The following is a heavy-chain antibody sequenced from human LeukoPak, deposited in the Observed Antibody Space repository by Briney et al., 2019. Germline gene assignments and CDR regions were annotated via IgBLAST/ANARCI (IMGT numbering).Heavy chain of an antibody. CDR3: ARGGFQWLALDY. D-gene: IGHD6-19*01. Sequence: PSQTLSLTCTVSGGSISSGDYYWSWIRQPPGKGLEWIGFIYYSGSTYYNPSLKSQFTISVDTSKNQFSLKLSSVTAADTAVYYCARGGFQWLALDYWGQGTLVTVSS. CDR1: GGSISSGDYY. J-gene: IGHJ4*02. V-gene: IGHV4-30-4*08. CDR2: IYYSGST.